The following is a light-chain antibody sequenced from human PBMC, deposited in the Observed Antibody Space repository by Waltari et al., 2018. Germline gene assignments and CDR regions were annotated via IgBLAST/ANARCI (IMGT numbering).Light chain of an antibody. Sequence: QSALPQPASVSGSPGQSITLPCTGTSSDVGGYNYVSWYQQHPGKAPKLMIYDVSNRPSGVSNRFSGSKSGNTASLTISGLQAEDEADYYCSSYTSSSTLFGGGTKLTVL. CDR3: SSYTSSSTL. V-gene: IGLV2-14*01. CDR2: DVS. J-gene: IGLJ2*01. CDR1: SSDVGGYNY.